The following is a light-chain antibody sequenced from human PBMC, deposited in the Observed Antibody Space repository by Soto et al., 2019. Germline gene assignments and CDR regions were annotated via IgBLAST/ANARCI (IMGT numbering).Light chain of an antibody. Sequence: PSNLSSSVGYRVTIPCRASQSISSWLAWYQQKPGKAPKLLIYKASSLESGVPSRFSGSGSGTEFTLTISSLQPDDFATYYCQQYNSSPCTFGQGTKVDI. J-gene: IGKJ1*01. V-gene: IGKV1-5*03. CDR3: QQYNSSPCT. CDR2: KAS. CDR1: QSISSW.